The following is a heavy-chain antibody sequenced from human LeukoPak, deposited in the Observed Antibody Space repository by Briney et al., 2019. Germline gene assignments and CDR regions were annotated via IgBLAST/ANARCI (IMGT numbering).Heavy chain of an antibody. CDR1: GFTFSSYW. V-gene: IGHV3-7*01. J-gene: IGHJ6*02. CDR2: IKQDGSEK. Sequence: GGSLRLSCAASGFTFSSYWMSWVRQAPGKGLEWVANIKQDGSEKYYVDSVKGRFTISRDNAKNSLYLQMNSLRAEDTAVYYCARVGSSSWPYYYYYSMDVWGQGTTVTVSS. D-gene: IGHD6-13*01. CDR3: ARVGSSSWPYYYYYSMDV.